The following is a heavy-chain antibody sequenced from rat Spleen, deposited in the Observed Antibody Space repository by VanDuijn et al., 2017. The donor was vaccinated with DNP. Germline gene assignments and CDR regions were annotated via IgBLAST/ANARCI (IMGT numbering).Heavy chain of an antibody. D-gene: IGHD1-7*01. CDR2: ISYSGST. CDR1: GYFIPSTY. J-gene: IGHJ2*01. CDR3: ARWTRYFDY. Sequence: EVQLPESRSGLVKPSQSRSLTRSLSGYFIPSTYWGWIRKFPGNKLEYIGHISYSGSTNYNPSLKSRLSITRDTSKNHFLLHLNSLTPEDTATYYCARWTRYFDYWGQGIMVTVSS. V-gene: IGHV3-1*01.